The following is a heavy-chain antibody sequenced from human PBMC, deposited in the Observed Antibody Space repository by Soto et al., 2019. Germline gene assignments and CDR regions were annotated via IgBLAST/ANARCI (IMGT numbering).Heavy chain of an antibody. Sequence: GGSLRLSCAASGFTFSSYAMSWVRQAPGKGLEWVSAISGSGGSPYYADSVKGRFTISRDNSKNTLYLQMNSLRAEDTAVYYCAKDRIVVVVAATEDWFDPWGQGTLVTVSS. CDR2: ISGSGGSP. J-gene: IGHJ5*02. CDR1: GFTFSSYA. CDR3: AKDRIVVVVAATEDWFDP. V-gene: IGHV3-23*01. D-gene: IGHD2-15*01.